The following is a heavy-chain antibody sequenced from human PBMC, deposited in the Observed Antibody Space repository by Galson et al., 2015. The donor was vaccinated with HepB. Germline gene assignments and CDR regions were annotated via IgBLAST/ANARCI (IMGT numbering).Heavy chain of an antibody. Sequence: QSGAEVKKPGESLMISCKGSGYSFSNYWIGWVRQMPGKGLEWMGIIYPGDSDTRYSPSFQGQVTISADKSINTAYLQWSSLKASDTAIYCCARHGKYSSGYYWFDRWGQGTLVTVSS. CDR3: ARHGKYSSGYYWFDR. D-gene: IGHD6-19*01. J-gene: IGHJ5*02. V-gene: IGHV5-51*01. CDR2: IYPGDSDT. CDR1: GYSFSNYW.